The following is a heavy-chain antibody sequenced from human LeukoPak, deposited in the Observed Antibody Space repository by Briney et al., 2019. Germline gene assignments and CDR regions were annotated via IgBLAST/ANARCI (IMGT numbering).Heavy chain of an antibody. Sequence: PSETLSLTCAVYGGSFSGYYWSWIRQPPGKGLEWIGEINHSGSTNYNSSLKSRVTISVDTSKNQFSLKLSSVTAADTAVYYCARGRGYNWNYFVIWGQGTLVTVSS. CDR2: INHSGST. V-gene: IGHV4-34*01. D-gene: IGHD1-7*01. CDR1: GGSFSGYY. CDR3: ARGRGYNWNYFVI. J-gene: IGHJ4*02.